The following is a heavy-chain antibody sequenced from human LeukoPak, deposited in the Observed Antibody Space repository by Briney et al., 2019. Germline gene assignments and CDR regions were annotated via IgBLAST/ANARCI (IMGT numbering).Heavy chain of an antibody. J-gene: IGHJ6*03. V-gene: IGHV4-38-2*01. Sequence: PSETLSLTCAVSGYSISRGYYWGWIRQPPGKGLEWIGSIYHSGSTYYNPSLKSRVTISVDTSKNQFSLKLSSVTAADTAVYYCAGHSITSYYMDVWGKGTTVTVSS. CDR2: IYHSGST. CDR1: GYSISRGYY. D-gene: IGHD3-10*01. CDR3: AGHSITSYYMDV.